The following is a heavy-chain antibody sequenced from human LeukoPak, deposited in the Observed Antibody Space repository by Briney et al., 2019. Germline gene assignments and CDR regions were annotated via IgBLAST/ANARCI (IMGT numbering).Heavy chain of an antibody. CDR3: ARSTASWDY. CDR1: GFTFSTYS. V-gene: IGHV3-48*02. CDR2: VSGSSSTS. J-gene: IGHJ4*02. D-gene: IGHD2-8*02. Sequence: PGGSLRLSCAASGFTFSTYSMSWVRQAPGKGLEWVSYVSGSSSTSSYADSVKGRFTISRDNAKNSLYLQMNSLRDEDTAVYYCARSTASWDYWGQGTLVTVSS.